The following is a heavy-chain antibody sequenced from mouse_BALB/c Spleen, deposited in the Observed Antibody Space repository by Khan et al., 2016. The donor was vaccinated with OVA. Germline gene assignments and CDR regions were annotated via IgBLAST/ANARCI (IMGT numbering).Heavy chain of an antibody. CDR1: GFSLTNYS. D-gene: IGHD2-4*01. CDR3: ARRGYDYGRGALFAY. CDR2: IWSAGST. V-gene: IGHV2-2*02. Sequence: QVQLKESGPGLVQPSQSLSITCTVSGFSLTNYSVHWVRQSPGKGLEWLGVIWSAGSTDYNAAFISRLTIRKDNSRSQVFFNMNSTQPKDTAIYYCARRGYDYGRGALFAYWGQGTLVTVSA. J-gene: IGHJ3*01.